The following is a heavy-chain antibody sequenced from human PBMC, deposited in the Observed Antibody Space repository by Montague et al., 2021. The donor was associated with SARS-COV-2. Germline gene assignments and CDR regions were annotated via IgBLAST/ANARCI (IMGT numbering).Heavy chain of an antibody. V-gene: IGHV4-59*01. CDR2: ISSRGTT. Sequence: SETLSLTCTVSGGSIGAYYWSWILRPPGKGPVWIAYISSRGTTTYNPSLKSRITVSVDTSTNQLSLKLSSVTAADSAVYYCARESRRKYWEWSGSRYDYYGMDVWGQGTTVTVSS. D-gene: IGHD3-3*01. CDR3: ARESRRKYWEWSGSRYDYYGMDV. J-gene: IGHJ6*02. CDR1: GGSIGAYY.